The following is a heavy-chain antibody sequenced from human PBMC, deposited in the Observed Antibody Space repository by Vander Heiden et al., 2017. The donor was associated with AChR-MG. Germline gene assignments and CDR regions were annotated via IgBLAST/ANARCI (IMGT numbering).Heavy chain of an antibody. D-gene: IGHD3-3*01. Sequence: EVQLVESGGVLVKPGGSLGSSCGAFGITFRSHSMNWVRQAPGKGLEWVSSISSSSSYIYYADSVKGRFTISRDNAKNSLYLQMNSLRAEDTAVYYCARGTNDFWSGYAQDFDYWGQGTLVTVSS. J-gene: IGHJ4*02. CDR3: ARGTNDFWSGYAQDFDY. CDR1: GITFRSHS. CDR2: ISSSSSYI. V-gene: IGHV3-21*01.